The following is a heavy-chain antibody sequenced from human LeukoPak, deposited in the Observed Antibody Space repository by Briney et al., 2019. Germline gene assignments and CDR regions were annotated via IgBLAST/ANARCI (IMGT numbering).Heavy chain of an antibody. Sequence: GGSLRLSCAASGFTFSSYEMNWVRQAPGKGLEWVSYISSSGSTIYYADSVKGRFTISRDNAKKSLYLQMNSLRAEDTAVYYCARDLIVEGTAILGYWGQGTLVTVSS. CDR3: ARDLIVEGTAILGY. CDR2: ISSSGSTI. CDR1: GFTFSSYE. J-gene: IGHJ4*02. D-gene: IGHD1-26*01. V-gene: IGHV3-48*03.